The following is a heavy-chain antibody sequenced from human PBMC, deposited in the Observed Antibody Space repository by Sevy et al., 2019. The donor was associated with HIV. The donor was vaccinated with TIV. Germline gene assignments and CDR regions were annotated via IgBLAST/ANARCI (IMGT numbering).Heavy chain of an antibody. J-gene: IGHJ4*02. CDR1: GFTFSSYG. D-gene: IGHD3-22*01. CDR3: ARDQYYDSSGSPYFDY. Sequence: GGSLRLSCAASGFTFSSYGMHWVRQAPGKGLEWVAVISDDGSNKYYADSVKGRFTISRDNSKNTLYLQMNSLRAEDTAVYYCARDQYYDSSGSPYFDYWGQGTLVTVSS. CDR2: ISDDGSNK. V-gene: IGHV3-30-3*01.